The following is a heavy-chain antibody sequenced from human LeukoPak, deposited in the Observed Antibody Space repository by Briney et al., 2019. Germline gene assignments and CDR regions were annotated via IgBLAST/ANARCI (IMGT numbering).Heavy chain of an antibody. CDR1: GFTFSSYA. D-gene: IGHD6-13*01. Sequence: GGSLRLSCAASGFTFSSYAMSWVRQAPGKGLEWVSAISGSGGSTYYADSVKGRFTISRDNSKNTLYLQMSSLRAEDTAVYYCAKALGIAAAATLFDYWGQGTLVTVSS. CDR2: ISGSGGST. CDR3: AKALGIAAAATLFDY. J-gene: IGHJ4*02. V-gene: IGHV3-23*01.